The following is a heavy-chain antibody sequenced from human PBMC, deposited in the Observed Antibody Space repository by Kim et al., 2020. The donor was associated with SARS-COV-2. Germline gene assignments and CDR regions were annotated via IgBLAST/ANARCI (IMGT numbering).Heavy chain of an antibody. J-gene: IGHJ6*02. Sequence: GGSLRLSCAASGFTFSSYYMSWIRQAPGKGLEWVSYISSSGSTIYYADSVKGRFTISRDNAKNSLYLQMNSLRAEDTAVYYCARSIQYCSSTSCDASIEVDYYYGMDVWGQGSTVSVSS. CDR3: ARSIQYCSSTSCDASIEVDYYYGMDV. V-gene: IGHV3-11*01. CDR1: GFTFSSYY. CDR2: ISSSGSTI. D-gene: IGHD2-2*01.